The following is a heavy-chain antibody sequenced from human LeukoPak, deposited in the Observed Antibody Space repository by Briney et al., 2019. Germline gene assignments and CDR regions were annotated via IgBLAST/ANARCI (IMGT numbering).Heavy chain of an antibody. D-gene: IGHD6-19*01. CDR1: GFTFSSYG. CDR3: AKDRLGYSSGWYIQH. CDR2: IWYDGSNK. Sequence: GGSLRLSCAASGFTFSSYGMHWVRQAPGKGLGWVAVIWYDGSNKYYADSVKGRFTISRDNSKNTLYLQMNSLRAEDTAVYYCAKDRLGYSSGWYIQHWGQGTLVTVSS. V-gene: IGHV3-33*06. J-gene: IGHJ1*01.